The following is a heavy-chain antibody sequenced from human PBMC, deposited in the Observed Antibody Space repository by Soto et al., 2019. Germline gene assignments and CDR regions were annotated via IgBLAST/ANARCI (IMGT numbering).Heavy chain of an antibody. D-gene: IGHD1-26*01. CDR2: ISPRDSET. V-gene: IGHV5-51*01. Sequence: EVQLVQSGAEVKEPGESLKISCQASGYTFTNHWIAWVRHMPGKGLQWMGVISPRDSETKYSPSFQGQVTISVDKSISTAYLQWNTLKASDSAMYHCARQISGSGGALDVWGQGTVVTVSS. CDR1: GYTFTNHW. J-gene: IGHJ3*01. CDR3: ARQISGSGGALDV.